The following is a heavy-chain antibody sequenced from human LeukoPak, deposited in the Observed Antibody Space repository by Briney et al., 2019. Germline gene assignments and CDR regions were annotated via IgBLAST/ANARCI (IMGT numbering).Heavy chain of an antibody. J-gene: IGHJ6*03. CDR1: GGSISNND. CDR2: IYNSGST. Sequence: SETLSLICTVSGGSISNNDWSWIRQPPGKGLEWIGYIYNSGSTNYNPSLKSRVTISVDTSKNQFSLKLSSVTAADTAVYYCTRLIMSSIYYYYMDVWGKGTTVTVSS. V-gene: IGHV4-59*12. D-gene: IGHD3-10*01. CDR3: TRLIMSSIYYYYMDV.